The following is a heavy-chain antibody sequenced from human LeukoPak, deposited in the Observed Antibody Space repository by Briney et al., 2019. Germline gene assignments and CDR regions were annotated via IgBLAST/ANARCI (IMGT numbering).Heavy chain of an antibody. D-gene: IGHD3-10*01. J-gene: IGHJ4*02. Sequence: SETLSLTCAVYGGSFSGYYWSWIRQPPGKGLEWIGEINHSGSTNYNPSLKSRVTISVDTSKNQFSLKLSSVTAADTAVYYCARGRYYGSRSYNYWGQGTLVTVSS. V-gene: IGHV4-34*01. CDR2: INHSGST. CDR1: GGSFSGYY. CDR3: ARGRYYGSRSYNY.